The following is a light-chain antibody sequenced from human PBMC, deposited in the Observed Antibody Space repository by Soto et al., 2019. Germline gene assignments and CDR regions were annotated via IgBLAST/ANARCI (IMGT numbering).Light chain of an antibody. J-gene: IGKJ1*01. CDR1: QSVSTNF. V-gene: IGKV3-20*01. Sequence: EIVLTQSPGTLSLSPGEGATLSCRASQSVSTNFFAWYQQKPGQAPRLLIYGASTGATGIPDRFSGSGSGTDFTLTISRLEPEDFAVYYCQQYGRTSWTFGQGTKVDIK. CDR3: QQYGRTSWT. CDR2: GAS.